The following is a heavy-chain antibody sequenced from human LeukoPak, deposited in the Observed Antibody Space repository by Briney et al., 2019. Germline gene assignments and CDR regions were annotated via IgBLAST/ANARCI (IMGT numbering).Heavy chain of an antibody. V-gene: IGHV3-74*01. CDR1: GFTFSNYW. J-gene: IGHJ6*02. Sequence: GGSLRLSCTASGFTFSNYWMPWVRQAPGKGLVWVARVTSEGSSTSYADSVKGRFTISRDNAKKTMYLQMTTVRAEDTAVYYCTREYYFGMDVWGQGTSVIVSS. CDR2: VTSEGSST. CDR3: TREYYFGMDV. D-gene: IGHD3-16*01.